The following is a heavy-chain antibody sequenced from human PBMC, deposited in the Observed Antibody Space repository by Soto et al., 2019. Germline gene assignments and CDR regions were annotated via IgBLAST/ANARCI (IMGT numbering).Heavy chain of an antibody. CDR3: ARLTGVTDAFDI. CDR2: INVIFGTT. CDR1: GDTFSSSS. D-gene: IGHD5-18*01. J-gene: IGHJ3*02. Sequence: GASVKVSCKASGDTFSSSSISWVRQAPGQGLEWMEWINVIFGTTIYAQKFQGRVTMTADESTSTAYMELSSLRSEDTAVYYCARLTGVTDAFDIWGQGTMVTVSS. V-gene: IGHV1-69*13.